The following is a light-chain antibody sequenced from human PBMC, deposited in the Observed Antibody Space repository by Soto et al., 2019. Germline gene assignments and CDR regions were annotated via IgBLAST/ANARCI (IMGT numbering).Light chain of an antibody. CDR2: CAS. Sequence: DIVMTQSPDSLAVSLGERATINCKSSQSVLYSSNNKNYLAWYQQKPGQPPKLLIYCASTRESGVPDRFSGSGSGTDFTLTISSLQAEDVAVYYCQQYYSTLGTFGQGTKVEIK. CDR3: QQYYSTLGT. V-gene: IGKV4-1*01. CDR1: QSVLYSSNNKNY. J-gene: IGKJ1*01.